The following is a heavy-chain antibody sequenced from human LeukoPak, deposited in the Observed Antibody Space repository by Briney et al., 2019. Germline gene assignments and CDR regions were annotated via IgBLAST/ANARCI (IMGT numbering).Heavy chain of an antibody. CDR1: GYTFSSYD. CDR2: MNPNSGNT. Sequence: ASVKVSCKASGYTFSSYDFNWVRQAAGQGLEWMGWMNPNSGNTGYAQKFQGRVTITRNTSITTVYMDLSSLTSEDTAVYYCVRGTRLLHYYMDVWGKGTTVTVSS. CDR3: VRGTRLLHYYMDV. V-gene: IGHV1-8*03. J-gene: IGHJ6*03.